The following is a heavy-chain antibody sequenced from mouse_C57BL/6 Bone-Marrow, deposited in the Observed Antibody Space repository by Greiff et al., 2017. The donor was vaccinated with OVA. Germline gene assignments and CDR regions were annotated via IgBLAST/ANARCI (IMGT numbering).Heavy chain of an antibody. CDR2: IYPGSGNT. CDR1: GYTFTDYY. CDR3: ARWGGYDYDWYFDV. Sequence: QVHVKQSGAELVRPGASVKLSCKASGYTFTDYYINWVKQRPGQGLEWIARIYPGSGNTYYNEKFKGKATLTAEKSSSTAYMQLSSLTSEDSAVYFCARWGGYDYDWYFDVWGTGTTVTVSS. J-gene: IGHJ1*03. V-gene: IGHV1-76*01. D-gene: IGHD2-4*01.